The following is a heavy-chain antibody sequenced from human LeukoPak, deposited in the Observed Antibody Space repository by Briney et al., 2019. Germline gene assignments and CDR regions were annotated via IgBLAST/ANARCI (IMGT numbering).Heavy chain of an antibody. J-gene: IGHJ4*02. Sequence: VGSLRLSCAASGFTSSSYAMRCVRQAPGEGLEYVSAISSNGGSTYYANSVKGRFTIYRDNSKNTLYLQMGSLRAEDMAVYYCARAGGYCSGTSCRYYFDYWGQGTLVTVSS. V-gene: IGHV3-64*01. D-gene: IGHD2-2*01. CDR2: ISSNGGST. CDR1: GFTSSSYA. CDR3: ARAGGYCSGTSCRYYFDY.